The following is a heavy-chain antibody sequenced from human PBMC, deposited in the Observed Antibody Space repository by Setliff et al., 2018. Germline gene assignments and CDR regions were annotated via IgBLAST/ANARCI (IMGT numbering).Heavy chain of an antibody. CDR1: GYTFRNYA. J-gene: IGHJ4*02. Sequence: ASVNVSCQASGYTFRNYAFAWVRQAPGQGLEWVGWISVYNGDTNYAQKFQGRVTLTTDTSTSTAYMELRSLTSDDSAFYYCARAPSVELVTIRTNSWFTYWGQGTLVTVSS. D-gene: IGHD5-18*01. CDR2: ISVYNGDT. CDR3: ARAPSVELVTIRTNSWFTY. V-gene: IGHV1-18*01.